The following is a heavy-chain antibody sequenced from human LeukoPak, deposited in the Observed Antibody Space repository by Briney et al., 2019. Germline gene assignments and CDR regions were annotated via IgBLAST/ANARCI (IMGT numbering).Heavy chain of an antibody. Sequence: GASLRLSCAASGFNFSSYAMSWVRQAPGKGVEWVSAISGSGGSTYYADSVRGRFTISRDNSKNTLYLQMNSLRAEDTAVYYCANEAGWGATPFDYWGQGTLVTVSS. CDR1: GFNFSSYA. CDR3: ANEAGWGATPFDY. CDR2: ISGSGGST. D-gene: IGHD1-26*01. J-gene: IGHJ4*02. V-gene: IGHV3-23*01.